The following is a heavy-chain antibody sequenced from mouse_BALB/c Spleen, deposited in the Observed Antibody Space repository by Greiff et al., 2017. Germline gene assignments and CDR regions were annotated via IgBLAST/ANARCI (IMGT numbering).Heavy chain of an antibody. CDR2: IYPGDGDT. D-gene: IGHD1-1*01. CDR1: GYTFTSYW. J-gene: IGHJ1*01. CDR3: ARMGYYGSSYGFDV. Sequence: QVQLQQSGAELARPGASVKLSCKASGYTFTSYWMQWVKQRPGQGLEWIGAIYPGDGDTRYTQKFKGKATLTADKSSSTAYMQLSSLASEDSAVYYCARMGYYGSSYGFDVWGAGTTVTVSS. V-gene: IGHV1-87*01.